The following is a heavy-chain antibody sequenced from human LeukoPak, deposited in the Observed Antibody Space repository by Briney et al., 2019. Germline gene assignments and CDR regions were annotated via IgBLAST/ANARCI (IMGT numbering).Heavy chain of an antibody. CDR3: AKSGEMSVVVVAADNGMDV. V-gene: IGHV3-23*01. Sequence: GGSLRLSCAASGFTFSSYAMSWVRQAAGKGLEWVSAISGSGGSTYYADSVKGRFTISRDNSKNTLYLQMNSLRAEDTAVYYCAKSGEMSVVVVAADNGMDVWGKGTTVTVSS. CDR1: GFTFSSYA. J-gene: IGHJ6*04. D-gene: IGHD2-15*01. CDR2: ISGSGGST.